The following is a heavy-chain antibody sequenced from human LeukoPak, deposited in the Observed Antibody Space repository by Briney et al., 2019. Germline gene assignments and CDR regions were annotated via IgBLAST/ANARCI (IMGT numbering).Heavy chain of an antibody. D-gene: IGHD3-10*01. CDR2: IYYSGST. J-gene: IGHJ6*03. V-gene: IGHV4-59*08. CDR3: ARQRSYGSGSYLVYYYYMDV. CDR1: GGYISSYY. Sequence: PSETLSLTCTVSGGYISSYYWSWIRQPPGGGLEWIGYIYYSGSTNYNPSLKSRVTISVDTSKNQFPLKLSSVTAADTAVYYCARQRSYGSGSYLVYYYYMDVWGKGTTVTVSS.